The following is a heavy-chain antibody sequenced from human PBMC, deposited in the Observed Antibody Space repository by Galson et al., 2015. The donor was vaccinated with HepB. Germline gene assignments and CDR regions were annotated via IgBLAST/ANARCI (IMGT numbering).Heavy chain of an antibody. D-gene: IGHD4-23*01. Sequence: SLRLSCAASGFTFSSYSMNWVRQAPGKGLEWVSYISSSSSTIYYADSVKGRFTISRDNAKNSLYLQMNSLRAEDTAVYYCARDGAHTVAPLDYWGQGTLVTVSS. V-gene: IGHV3-48*01. CDR2: ISSSSSTI. CDR3: ARDGAHTVAPLDY. J-gene: IGHJ4*02. CDR1: GFTFSSYS.